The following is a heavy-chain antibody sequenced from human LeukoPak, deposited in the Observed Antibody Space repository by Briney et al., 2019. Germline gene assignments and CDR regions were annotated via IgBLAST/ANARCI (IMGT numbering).Heavy chain of an antibody. J-gene: IGHJ4*02. D-gene: IGHD6-6*01. CDR2: IYHSGST. V-gene: IGHV4-30-2*02. Sequence: SETLSLTCAVSGGSISSGGYSWSWIRQPPGKGLEWIGYIYHSGSTYYNPSLKSRVTISVDTSKNQFSLKLSSVTAADTAVYYCAAAPALEYSSPLLDYWGQGTLVTVSS. CDR3: AAAPALEYSSPLLDY. CDR1: GGSISSGGYS.